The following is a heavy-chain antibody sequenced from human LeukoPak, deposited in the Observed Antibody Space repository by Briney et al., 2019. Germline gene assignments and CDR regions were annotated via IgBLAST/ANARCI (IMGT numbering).Heavy chain of an antibody. CDR3: ARRAYCGGDCYYYVDY. D-gene: IGHD2-21*02. CDR2: IYPGDSDT. Sequence: GESLKISCKGSGYSFTSYWIGWVRKMPGKGLGWMGIIYPGDSDTRYSPSFQGQVTISADKSISTAYLQWSSLKASDTAMYYCARRAYCGGDCYYYVDYWGQGTLVTVSS. J-gene: IGHJ4*02. CDR1: GYSFTSYW. V-gene: IGHV5-51*01.